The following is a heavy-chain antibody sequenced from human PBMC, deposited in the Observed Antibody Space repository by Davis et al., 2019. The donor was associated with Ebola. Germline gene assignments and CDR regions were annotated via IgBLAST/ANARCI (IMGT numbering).Heavy chain of an antibody. Sequence: GESLKISCAVSGFTFSSYAMHWVRQAPGRGLEWVAVISYDGSNKYYADSVKGRFTISRDNSKNTLYLQMNGLRAEDTAVYYCAKAMYPGIAVADFDYWGQGTLVTVSS. J-gene: IGHJ4*02. D-gene: IGHD6-19*01. V-gene: IGHV3-30-3*01. CDR2: ISYDGSNK. CDR1: GFTFSSYA. CDR3: AKAMYPGIAVADFDY.